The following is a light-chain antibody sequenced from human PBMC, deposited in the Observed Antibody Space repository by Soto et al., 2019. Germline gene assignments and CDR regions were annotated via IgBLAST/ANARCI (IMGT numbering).Light chain of an antibody. CDR2: DAS. Sequence: DIQMTQSPSTLSASVGDTVTITCRASQNIFTWLAWYQHKPGKAPKLLMYDASILESGVPSRFSGSGSGTDFTLTISSLQSDVFATHYCQQYNSHSFGCGTKVQIK. V-gene: IGKV1-5*01. CDR3: QQYNSHS. CDR1: QNIFTW. J-gene: IGKJ4*01.